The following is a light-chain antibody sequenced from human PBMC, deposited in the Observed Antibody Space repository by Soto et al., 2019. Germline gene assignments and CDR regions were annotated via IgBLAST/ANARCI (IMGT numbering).Light chain of an antibody. CDR2: DAS. CDR1: QSISSW. J-gene: IGKJ2*01. V-gene: IGKV1-5*01. Sequence: DIPMTQSPSTLSASVGDRVTITCRASQSISSWLAWYQQKPGKAPKLLIYDASSLESGVPSRFSGSGSRTEFTLTISSLQPDDFATYYCQQYNSYSLTFGQGTKLEIK. CDR3: QQYNSYSLT.